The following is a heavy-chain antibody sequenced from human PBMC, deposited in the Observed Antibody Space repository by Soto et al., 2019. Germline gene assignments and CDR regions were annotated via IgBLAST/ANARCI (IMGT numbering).Heavy chain of an antibody. V-gene: IGHV4-59*01. J-gene: IGHJ4*02. Sequence: SETLSLTXTVSGGSISGYYWSWIRQPPGKGLEWIGYIYDSGRTTYNPSLKSRVTISVDTSKNQFSLKLSSVTAADTAVYYCARFSTVRYFDYWGQGTLVTVSS. CDR3: ARFSTVRYFDY. CDR1: GGSISGYY. D-gene: IGHD4-17*01. CDR2: IYDSGRT.